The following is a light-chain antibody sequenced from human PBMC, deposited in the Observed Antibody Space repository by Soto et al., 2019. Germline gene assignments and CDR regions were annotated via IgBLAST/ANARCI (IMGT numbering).Light chain of an antibody. Sequence: EILLTQSPGTLSLSRRERATLXXRASQSVSSSYLAWYQQKPGQAPRLXIFGASSRATGIPDRFSGSGSETEFTLNINRLEPEDFAVYYCQRYGISPYIFGQGTKVDIK. CDR1: QSVSSSY. V-gene: IGKV3-20*01. CDR3: QRYGISPYI. CDR2: GAS. J-gene: IGKJ2*01.